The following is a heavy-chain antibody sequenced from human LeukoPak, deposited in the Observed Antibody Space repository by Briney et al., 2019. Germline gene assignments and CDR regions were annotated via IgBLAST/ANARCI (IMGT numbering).Heavy chain of an antibody. Sequence: PGGSLRLSCAASGFTFNNYAMTWVRQAPGKGLEWVSVVSGSGDNTNYADSVKGRFTISRDNSKNTLFVQMNSLRTEDTAVYFCARWGNDYSQFDSWGQGTLVTVS. D-gene: IGHD4-11*01. CDR1: GFTFNNYA. J-gene: IGHJ4*02. CDR2: VSGSGDNT. V-gene: IGHV3-23*01. CDR3: ARWGNDYSQFDS.